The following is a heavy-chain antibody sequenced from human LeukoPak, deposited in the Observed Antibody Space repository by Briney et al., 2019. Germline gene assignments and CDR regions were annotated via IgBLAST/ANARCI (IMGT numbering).Heavy chain of an antibody. CDR1: GGSISSSSYY. V-gene: IGHV4-39*01. J-gene: IGHJ4*02. Sequence: SETLSLTCTVSGGSISSSSYYWGWIRQPPGKGLEWIGSIYYSGSTYYNPSLKSRVTTSVDTSKNQFSLKLSSVTAADTAVYYCARQKDYGDYSVFDYWGQGTLVTVSS. D-gene: IGHD4-17*01. CDR3: ARQKDYGDYSVFDY. CDR2: IYYSGST.